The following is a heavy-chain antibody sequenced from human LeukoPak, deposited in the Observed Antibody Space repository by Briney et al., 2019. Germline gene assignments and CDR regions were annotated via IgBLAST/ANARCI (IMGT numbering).Heavy chain of an antibody. Sequence: GGSLRLSCAASGFNFSNYAMNWVRQAPGKGLEWVSGVSGGGSSTYYADSVKGRFTISRDSSKNTMFLQMNTLRADDTAMYYCARGSLGSSMSSDCCPLDYWGQGTVVTVSS. CDR1: GFNFSNYA. CDR2: VSGGGSST. J-gene: IGHJ4*02. CDR3: ARGSLGSSMSSDCCPLDY. D-gene: IGHD2-2*01. V-gene: IGHV3-23*01.